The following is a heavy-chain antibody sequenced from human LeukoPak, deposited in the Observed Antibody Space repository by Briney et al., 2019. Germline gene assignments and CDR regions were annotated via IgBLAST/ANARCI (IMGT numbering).Heavy chain of an antibody. Sequence: SETLSLTCTVSGGSISSSSYYWGWIRQPPGKGLGWIGSIYYSGSTYYNPSLKSRVTISVDTSKNQFSLKLSSVTAADTAVYYCARECYYDSSGYYRGWFDPWGQGTLVTVSS. D-gene: IGHD3-22*01. CDR2: IYYSGST. J-gene: IGHJ5*02. CDR1: GGSISSSSYY. V-gene: IGHV4-39*07. CDR3: ARECYYDSSGYYRGWFDP.